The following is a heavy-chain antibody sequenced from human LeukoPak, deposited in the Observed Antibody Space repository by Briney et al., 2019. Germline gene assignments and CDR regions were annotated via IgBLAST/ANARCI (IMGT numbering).Heavy chain of an antibody. J-gene: IGHJ6*02. Sequence: ASVKVSCKASGYTFTGYYMHWVRQAPGQGLAWMGWINPNSGGTNYAQKFQGRVTMTRDTSISTAYMELSRLRSDDTAVYYCATLGSGSPFYGMDVWGQGTTVTASS. CDR2: INPNSGGT. D-gene: IGHD3-10*01. CDR1: GYTFTGYY. V-gene: IGHV1-2*02. CDR3: ATLGSGSPFYGMDV.